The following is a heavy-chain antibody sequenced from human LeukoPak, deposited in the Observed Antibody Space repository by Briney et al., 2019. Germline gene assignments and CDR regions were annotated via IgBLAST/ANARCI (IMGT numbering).Heavy chain of an antibody. Sequence: SETLSLTCTVSGGSISSGDYYWSWIRQPPGKGLEWIGYIYYSGSTYYNPSLKSRVTISVDTSKNQFSLKLSSVTAADTAVYYCARADGIVVVPAAMGSWFDPWGQGTLVTVSS. V-gene: IGHV4-30-4*01. D-gene: IGHD2-2*01. CDR1: GGSISSGDYY. CDR2: IYYSGST. J-gene: IGHJ5*02. CDR3: ARADGIVVVPAAMGSWFDP.